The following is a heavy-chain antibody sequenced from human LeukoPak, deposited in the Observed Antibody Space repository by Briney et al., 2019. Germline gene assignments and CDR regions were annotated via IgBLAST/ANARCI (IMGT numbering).Heavy chain of an antibody. CDR2: IKPSGGST. CDR1: GYTFTSYY. J-gene: IGHJ3*02. CDR3: ARGGRGYYYDNSGYRDAFDI. Sequence: ASVKVSFKASGYTFTSYYFHWVRQAPGQGLEWMGIIKPSGGSTTYAQKFQGRVTMTRDTSTSTVYMELSSLRSEDTAVYYCARGGRGYYYDNSGYRDAFDIWGQGTVVTVSP. V-gene: IGHV1-46*01. D-gene: IGHD3-22*01.